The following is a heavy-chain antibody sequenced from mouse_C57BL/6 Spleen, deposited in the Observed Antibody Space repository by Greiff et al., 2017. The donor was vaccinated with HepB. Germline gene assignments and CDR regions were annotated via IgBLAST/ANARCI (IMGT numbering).Heavy chain of an antibody. V-gene: IGHV1-54*01. Sequence: QVHVKQSGAELVRPGTSVKVSCKASGYAFTNYLIEWVKQRPGQGLEWIGVINPGSGGTNYNEKFKGKATLTADKSSSTAYMQLSSLTSEDSAVYFCARSGGSSYWYFDVWGTGTTVTVSS. CDR1: GYAFTNYL. J-gene: IGHJ1*03. CDR2: INPGSGGT. CDR3: ARSGGSSYWYFDV. D-gene: IGHD1-1*01.